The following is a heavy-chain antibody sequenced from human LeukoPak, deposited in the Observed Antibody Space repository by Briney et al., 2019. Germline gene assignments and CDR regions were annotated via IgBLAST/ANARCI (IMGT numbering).Heavy chain of an antibody. CDR1: GYLFSDYY. CDR2: INPNSGVT. Sequence: ASVKVSCKASGYLFSDYYVNWMRQAPGQGPEWMGWINPNSGVTNFAQNFQGRVTMTRDTSINTAYMELRSLTSDDTAVYYCARGLPTTSGVVIIPQVFDSWGQGTLVTVSS. CDR3: ARGLPTTSGVVIIPQVFDS. V-gene: IGHV1-2*02. D-gene: IGHD3-3*01. J-gene: IGHJ4*02.